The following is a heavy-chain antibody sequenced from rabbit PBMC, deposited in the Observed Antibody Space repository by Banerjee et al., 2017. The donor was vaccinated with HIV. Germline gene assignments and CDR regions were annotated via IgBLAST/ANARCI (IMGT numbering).Heavy chain of an antibody. Sequence: QSLEESGGDLVKPGASLTLTCTASGFSFSSSYVMCWVRQAPGKGLEWIACIYVDSSGSTYYASWAKGRFTISKTSSTTVTLQMTSLTVADTATYFCARSAGSIDYIYFTLWGPGTLVTVS. CDR1: GFSFSSSYV. J-gene: IGHJ4*01. CDR2: IYVDSSGST. D-gene: IGHD8-1*01. V-gene: IGHV1S40*01. CDR3: ARSAGSIDYIYFTL.